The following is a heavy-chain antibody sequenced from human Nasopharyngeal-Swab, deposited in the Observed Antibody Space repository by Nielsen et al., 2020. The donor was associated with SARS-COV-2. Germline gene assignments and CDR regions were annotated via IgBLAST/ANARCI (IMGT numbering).Heavy chain of an antibody. CDR2: ISYDGSNK. V-gene: IGHV3-30-3*01. CDR3: ARDVGPVEMATMKD. CDR1: GFTFSSYA. D-gene: IGHD5-24*01. Sequence: GESLKISCAASGFTFSSYAMHWVRQAPGKGLEWVAVISYDGSNKYYADSVKGRFTTSRDNSKNTLYLQMNSLRAEDTAVYYCARDVGPVEMATMKDWGQGTLVTVSS. J-gene: IGHJ4*02.